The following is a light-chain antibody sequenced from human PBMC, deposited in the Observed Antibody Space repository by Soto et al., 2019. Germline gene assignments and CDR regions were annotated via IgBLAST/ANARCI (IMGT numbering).Light chain of an antibody. Sequence: AIRMTQSPSSLSASTGDRVTITCRASQGISSYLAWYQQKPGKAPKLLIYAASTLQSGVPSRFSGSGSGTDFTLTISCLQSEDFATYYCQQYYSYPFTFGGGTRWISN. CDR2: AAS. CDR3: QQYYSYPFT. J-gene: IGKJ4*01. CDR1: QGISSY. V-gene: IGKV1-8*01.